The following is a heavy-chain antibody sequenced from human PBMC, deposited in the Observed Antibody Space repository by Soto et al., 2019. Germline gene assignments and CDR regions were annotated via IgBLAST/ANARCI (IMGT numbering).Heavy chain of an antibody. CDR2: IKQDGSEK. D-gene: IGHD4-17*01. CDR1: RFTFRNFW. V-gene: IGHV3-7*03. CDR3: ATNTVTKVDDY. J-gene: IGHJ4*02. Sequence: GGSLRLSYAASRFTFRNFWMSWVRQAPGKGLEWVANIKQDGSEKNYVDSVKGRFIISRDNAKSSLSLQMNSLRAEDTAVYYCATNTVTKVDDYWGQGTLVTVSS.